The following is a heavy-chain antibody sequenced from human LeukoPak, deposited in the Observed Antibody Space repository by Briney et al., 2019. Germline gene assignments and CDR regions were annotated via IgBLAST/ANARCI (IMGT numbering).Heavy chain of an antibody. CDR3: ARVPTLVIWGIDY. Sequence: PSETLSLTCTVSGGSISSSSYYWGWIRQPPGKGLEWIGSIYYSGSTYYNPSLKSRATISVDTSKNQFSLKLSSVTAADTAVYYCARVPTLVIWGIDYWGQGTLVTVSS. D-gene: IGHD4-23*01. V-gene: IGHV4-39*07. CDR2: IYYSGST. J-gene: IGHJ4*02. CDR1: GGSISSSSYY.